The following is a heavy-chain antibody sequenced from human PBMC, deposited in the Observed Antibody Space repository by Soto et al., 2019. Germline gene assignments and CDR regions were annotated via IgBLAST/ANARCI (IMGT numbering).Heavy chain of an antibody. CDR1: GGSFSGYY. J-gene: IGHJ6*03. CDR3: ARGPLGYCSSTSCFAVYYYYYMDV. CDR2: INHSGST. D-gene: IGHD2-2*01. Sequence: QVQLQQWGAGLLKPSETLSLTCAVYGGSFSGYYWSWIRQPPGKGLEWIGEINHSGSTNYNPSLKSRVTISVDTSKNQFSLKLSSVTAADTAVYYCARGPLGYCSSTSCFAVYYYYYMDVWGKGTTVTVSS. V-gene: IGHV4-34*01.